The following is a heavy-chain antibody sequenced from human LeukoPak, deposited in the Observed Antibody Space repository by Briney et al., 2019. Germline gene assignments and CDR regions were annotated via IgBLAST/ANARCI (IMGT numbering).Heavy chain of an antibody. J-gene: IGHJ4*02. CDR3: ARHLAYDSSGYYSETFPFDY. Sequence: PETPSLTCTVSGGSISSSSYYWGWIRQPPGKGLEWIGSISYSGRTYYNPSLKCRVTISVDTSKHQFSLKLSSVTAADTAVYYCARHLAYDSSGYYSETFPFDYWGQGTLVTVSS. V-gene: IGHV4-39*01. CDR2: ISYSGRT. CDR1: GGSISSSSYY. D-gene: IGHD3-22*01.